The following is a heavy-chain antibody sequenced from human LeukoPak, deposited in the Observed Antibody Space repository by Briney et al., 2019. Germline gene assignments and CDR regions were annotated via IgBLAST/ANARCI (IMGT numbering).Heavy chain of an antibody. J-gene: IGHJ4*02. D-gene: IGHD3-3*01. Sequence: ASVKVSCMASGYTCTGYYIYWVRQAPGQGLEGVGGFNPSGGSTIYAQKFQGRVTMTRDTSTSTAYLELSSLRSEDTAVYYCARDGARSDFDYWGQGTLVTVSS. CDR3: ARDGARSDFDY. V-gene: IGHV1-46*01. CDR1: GYTCTGYY. CDR2: FNPSGGST.